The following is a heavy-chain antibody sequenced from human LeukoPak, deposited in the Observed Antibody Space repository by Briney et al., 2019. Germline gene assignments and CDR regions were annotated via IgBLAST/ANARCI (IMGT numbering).Heavy chain of an antibody. Sequence: GGSLRLSCAASGFTFSDYYMSWIRQAPGKGLEWVSHISSSGSTIYYADSVKGRFTISRDNAKNSLYLQMNSLRAEDTAVYYCARRGIAAAGTRWFDPWGQGTLVTVSS. V-gene: IGHV3-11*01. D-gene: IGHD6-13*01. CDR1: GFTFSDYY. J-gene: IGHJ5*02. CDR3: ARRGIAAAGTRWFDP. CDR2: ISSSGSTI.